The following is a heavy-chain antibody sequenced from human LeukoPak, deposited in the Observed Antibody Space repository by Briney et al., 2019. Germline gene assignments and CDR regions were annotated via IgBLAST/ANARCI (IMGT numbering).Heavy chain of an antibody. V-gene: IGHV4-38-2*01. CDR2: IYHSGST. J-gene: IGHJ4*02. Sequence: SETLSLTCAVPGYSISSGYYWGWIRQPPGKGLEWIGSIYHSGSTYYNPSLKSRVTISVDTSKNQFSLKLSSVTAADTAVYYCASLLYSNPPFDYWGQGTLVTVSS. CDR1: GYSISSGYY. D-gene: IGHD4-11*01. CDR3: ASLLYSNPPFDY.